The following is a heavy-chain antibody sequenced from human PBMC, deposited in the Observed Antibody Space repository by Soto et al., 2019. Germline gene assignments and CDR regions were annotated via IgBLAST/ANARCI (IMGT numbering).Heavy chain of an antibody. Sequence: SETLSLACTVSGGSISSSSYYWGWIRQPPGKGLEWIGSIYYSGSTYYNPSLKSRVTISVDTSKNQFSLKLSSVTAADTAVYYCARTFTFGVVIRSRFDWFDPWGQGTLVTVSS. D-gene: IGHD3-3*01. CDR2: IYYSGST. V-gene: IGHV4-39*01. CDR1: GGSISSSSYY. J-gene: IGHJ5*02. CDR3: ARTFTFGVVIRSRFDWFDP.